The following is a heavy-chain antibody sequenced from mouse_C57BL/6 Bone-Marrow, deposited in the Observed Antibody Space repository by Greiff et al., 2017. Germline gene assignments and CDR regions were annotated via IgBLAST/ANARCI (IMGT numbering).Heavy chain of an antibody. V-gene: IGHV1-52*01. CDR3: ARAIYYYGLYFDY. Sequence: QVQLQQPGAELVRPGSSVKLSCKASGYTFTSYWMHWVKQRPIQGLEWIGNIDPSDSETHYNQKFKDKATLTVDKSSSTAYMQLSSLTSEDSAVYYCARAIYYYGLYFDYWGQGTTLTVSS. J-gene: IGHJ2*01. CDR1: GYTFTSYW. D-gene: IGHD1-1*01. CDR2: IDPSDSET.